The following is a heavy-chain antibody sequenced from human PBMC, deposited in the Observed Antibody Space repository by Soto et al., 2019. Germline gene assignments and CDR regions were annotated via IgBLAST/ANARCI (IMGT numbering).Heavy chain of an antibody. J-gene: IGHJ5*02. Sequence: SETLSLTCTVSGGSISSGTYYWGWIRQPPGKGLEWIGSLYYTGGTYYSPSLKSRVTISVDTSKNHFSLNLTSVTAADTAVYYCARRLARGVIGWFDPWGQGALVTVSS. V-gene: IGHV4-39*02. CDR2: LYYTGGT. D-gene: IGHD3-10*01. CDR1: GGSISSGTYY. CDR3: ARRLARGVIGWFDP.